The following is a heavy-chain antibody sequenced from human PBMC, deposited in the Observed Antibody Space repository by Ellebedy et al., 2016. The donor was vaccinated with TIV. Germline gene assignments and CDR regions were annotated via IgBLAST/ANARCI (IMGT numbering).Heavy chain of an antibody. CDR3: AREVNIASETDAFDI. J-gene: IGHJ3*02. CDR2: IYYSGST. D-gene: IGHD6-13*01. CDR1: GGSISNSSYY. Sequence: MPSETLSLTCTVSGGSISNSSYYWGWIRQPPGKGLEWIGRIYYSGSTYYKPSLRSRATISVDTSKSQFSLKVTSVTAADTAVYYCAREVNIASETDAFDIWGQGTLLTVSS. V-gene: IGHV4-39*07.